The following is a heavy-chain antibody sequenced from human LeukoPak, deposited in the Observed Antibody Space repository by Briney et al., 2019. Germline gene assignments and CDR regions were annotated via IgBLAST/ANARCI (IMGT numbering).Heavy chain of an antibody. Sequence: GGSLRLSCAASGFTFSNYWMSWVRQLPGKRLEWVANIKQDGSKKNYVDSVRGRFTISRDNAKNSLYLQMNSLRVEDSAVYYCAGRSGSFDYWGQGALVTVSS. CDR2: IKQDGSKK. CDR1: GFTFSNYW. D-gene: IGHD3-10*01. V-gene: IGHV3-7*01. CDR3: AGRSGSFDY. J-gene: IGHJ4*02.